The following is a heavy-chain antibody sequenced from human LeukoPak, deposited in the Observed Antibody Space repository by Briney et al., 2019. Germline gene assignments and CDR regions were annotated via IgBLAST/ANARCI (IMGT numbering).Heavy chain of an antibody. J-gene: IGHJ4*02. CDR1: GFTLSSYW. V-gene: IGHV3-74*01. Sequence: PGGSLRLSCAASGFTLSSYWMHWVRQDPGMGLVWVSRINSDGSSTTYADSVKGRFTISRDNAKNTLYLQMNSLRAEGTAVYYCARGLHCSGGSCYDTTFDYWGQGTLVTVSS. CDR2: INSDGSST. CDR3: ARGLHCSGGSCYDTTFDY. D-gene: IGHD2-15*01.